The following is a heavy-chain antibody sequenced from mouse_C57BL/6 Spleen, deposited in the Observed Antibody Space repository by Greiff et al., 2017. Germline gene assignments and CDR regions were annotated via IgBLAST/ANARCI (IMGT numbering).Heavy chain of an antibody. CDR3: AARGVGYGGAY. Sequence: QVQLKQSGAELARPGASVKLSCKASGYTFTSYGISWVKQRTGQGLEWIGEIYPRSGNTYYNEQFKGKATLTADKSSSTAYMELRSLTSEDSAVYYCAARGVGYGGAYWGQGTLVTVSA. D-gene: IGHD2-2*01. V-gene: IGHV1-81*01. J-gene: IGHJ3*01. CDR1: GYTFTSYG. CDR2: IYPRSGNT.